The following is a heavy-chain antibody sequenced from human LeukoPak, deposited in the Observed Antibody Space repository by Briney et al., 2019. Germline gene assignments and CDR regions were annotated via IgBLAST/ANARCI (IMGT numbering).Heavy chain of an antibody. Sequence: ASVTVSCKASGGTFSSYAISWVRQAPGQGLEWMGGIIPIFGTANYARKFQGRVTITADESTSTAYMELSSLRSEDTAVYYCARDYHGSGSLTTFDYWGQGTLVTVSS. CDR2: IIPIFGTA. D-gene: IGHD3-10*01. V-gene: IGHV1-69*13. J-gene: IGHJ4*02. CDR1: GGTFSSYA. CDR3: ARDYHGSGSLTTFDY.